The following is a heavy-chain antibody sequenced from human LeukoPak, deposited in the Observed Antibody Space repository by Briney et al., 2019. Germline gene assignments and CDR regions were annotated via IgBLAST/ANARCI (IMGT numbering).Heavy chain of an antibody. J-gene: IGHJ3*02. V-gene: IGHV4-59*01. Sequence: TSETLSLTCTVSGGSISSYYWSWIRQPPGKGLEWIGYIYYSGSTNYNPSLKSLVTISVDTSKNQFSLKLSSVTAADTAVYYCARADYDYVWGSYPITGAFDIWGQGTMVTVSS. CDR1: GGSISSYY. CDR2: IYYSGST. CDR3: ARADYDYVWGSYPITGAFDI. D-gene: IGHD3-16*02.